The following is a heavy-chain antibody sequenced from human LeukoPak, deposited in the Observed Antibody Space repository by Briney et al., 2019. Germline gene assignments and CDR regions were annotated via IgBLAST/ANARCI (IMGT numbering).Heavy chain of an antibody. CDR3: ARAQYDILMGYYTAFDI. V-gene: IGHV4-4*07. Sequence: SETLSLTCTVSGGSISSYYWSWIRQPAGKGLEWIGRIYTSGSTNYNPSLKSRVTMSVDTSKNHFSLKLSSVTAADTAVYYFARAQYDILMGYYTAFDIWGQGTMVTVSS. CDR2: IYTSGST. D-gene: IGHD3-9*01. J-gene: IGHJ3*02. CDR1: GGSISSYY.